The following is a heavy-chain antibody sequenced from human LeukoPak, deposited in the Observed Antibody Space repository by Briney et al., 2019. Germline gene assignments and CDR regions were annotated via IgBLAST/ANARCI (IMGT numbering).Heavy chain of an antibody. CDR1: GGTFSSYA. Sequence: SVKVSCKASGGTFSSYAISWVRQAPGQGLGWMGGIIPIFGTANYAQKFQGGVTITADESTSTAYMELSSLRSEDTAVYYCAREIVGATTCFDYWGQGTLVTVSS. CDR3: AREIVGATTCFDY. CDR2: IIPIFGTA. J-gene: IGHJ4*02. D-gene: IGHD1-26*01. V-gene: IGHV1-69*13.